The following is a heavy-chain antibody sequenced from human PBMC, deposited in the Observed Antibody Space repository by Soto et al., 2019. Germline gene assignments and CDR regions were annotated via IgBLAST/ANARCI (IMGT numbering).Heavy chain of an antibody. CDR1: GGSISSGGYY. D-gene: IGHD5-18*01. J-gene: IGHJ5*02. CDR3: AKDSGYNYGYFRWFDP. Sequence: SETLSLTCTVSGGSISSGGYYWSWIRQHPGKGLEWIGYIYYSGSTYYNPSLKSRVTISVDTSKNQFSLKLSSVTAADTAVYYCAKDSGYNYGYFRWFDPWGQGTLVTVSS. V-gene: IGHV4-31*03. CDR2: IYYSGST.